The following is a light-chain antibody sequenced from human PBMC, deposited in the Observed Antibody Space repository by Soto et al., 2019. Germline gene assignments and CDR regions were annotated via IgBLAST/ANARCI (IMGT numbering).Light chain of an antibody. V-gene: IGKV3-11*01. CDR3: HHRTNWPRT. Sequence: EVVLTQSPVTLSLSPGERATLSCRASQSVGTFLAWYQQKPGQAPRLIIYDTSNRATGIPARFSGTGSGTDFALTISSVEPEDFAVYFWHHRTNWPRTFGQGPKLDIK. CDR1: QSVGTF. J-gene: IGKJ2*01. CDR2: DTS.